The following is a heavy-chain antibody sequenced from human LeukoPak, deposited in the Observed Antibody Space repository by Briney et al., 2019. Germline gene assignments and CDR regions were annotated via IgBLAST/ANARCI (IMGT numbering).Heavy chain of an antibody. CDR2: IYYSGST. J-gene: IGHJ6*02. V-gene: IGHV4-59*01. D-gene: IGHD2-21*02. Sequence: MSSETLSLTCTVSGGSISSYYWSWIRQPPGKGLEWIGSIYYSGSTNYNASLKSRVTISVDTSKNQFSLKLSSVTAADTAVYYCARSRGTIVVVTATQDYGMDVWGQGTTVTVSS. CDR1: GGSISSYY. CDR3: ARSRGTIVVVTATQDYGMDV.